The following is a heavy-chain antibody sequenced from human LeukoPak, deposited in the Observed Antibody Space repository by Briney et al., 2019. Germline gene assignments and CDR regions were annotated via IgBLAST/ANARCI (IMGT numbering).Heavy chain of an antibody. CDR2: INHSGST. Sequence: SETLSLTCAVYGGSFSGYHWSWIRQPPGKGLEWIGEINHSGSTNYNPSLKSRVTISVDTSKNQFSLKLSSVTAADTAVYYCARGQGYSSSWYPGRRYYYYGMDVWGQGTTVTVSS. D-gene: IGHD6-13*01. CDR1: GGSFSGYH. V-gene: IGHV4-34*01. J-gene: IGHJ6*02. CDR3: ARGQGYSSSWYPGRRYYYYGMDV.